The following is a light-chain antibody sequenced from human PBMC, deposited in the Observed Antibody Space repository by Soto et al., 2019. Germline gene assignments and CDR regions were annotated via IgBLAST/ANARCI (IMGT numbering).Light chain of an antibody. J-gene: IGKJ4*02. V-gene: IGKV1-12*01. CDR3: RQVNNFPLP. CDR1: QDISSW. CDR2: AAS. Sequence: DIQMTQFPSSVSASVGDRVTITWRASQDISSWLAWYQLKPGKAHKLLIFAASTLQSGVPSRFIGSGYGPDFNLTFNSLQREDSASYFCRQVNNFPLPFVGGSKVEI.